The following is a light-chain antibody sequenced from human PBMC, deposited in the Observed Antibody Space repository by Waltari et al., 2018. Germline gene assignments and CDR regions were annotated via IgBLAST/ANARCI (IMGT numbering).Light chain of an antibody. CDR1: QSLLHSNGYNY. J-gene: IGKJ4*01. V-gene: IGKV2-28*01. Sequence: IVMTQSPLSLPVTPGEPASIPCRSSQSLLHSNGYNYLDWYLQTPGQSPQLLIYFGSNRASRVPDRFSGSGSGTDFTLKISRVEAEDVGVYYCMQALQTPLTFGGGTKVEIK. CDR2: FGS. CDR3: MQALQTPLT.